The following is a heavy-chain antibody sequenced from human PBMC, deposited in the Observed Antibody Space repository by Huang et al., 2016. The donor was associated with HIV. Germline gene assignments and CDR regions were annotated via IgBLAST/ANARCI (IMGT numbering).Heavy chain of an antibody. J-gene: IGHJ4*02. D-gene: IGHD3-3*01. CDR1: GFTFGSLG. CDR2: IRYDGNNY. Sequence: QVQLVESGGGVVQPGGSLRLSCTASGFTFGSLGMHWVRQDPGKGREWVAFIRYDGNNYYYADSVRGRFTISRDNSKDTLDLQMNRLRPDDSAVYYCAKDLTYTFGRHFDYWGRGTLVTVSS. V-gene: IGHV3-30*02. CDR3: AKDLTYTFGRHFDY.